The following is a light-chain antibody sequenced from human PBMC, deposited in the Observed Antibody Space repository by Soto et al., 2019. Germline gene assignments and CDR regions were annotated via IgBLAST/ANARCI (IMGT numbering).Light chain of an antibody. CDR2: GDN. Sequence: QSVLTQPPSVSGAPGQRVTIPCTGSSSNVGSFYDVHWYQQLPGTVPKLLIYGDNNRPSGVPDRFSGSKSGTSASLAITGLQPEDEADYYCQSYDNSLSHVVFGGGTKLTVL. J-gene: IGLJ2*01. CDR3: QSYDNSLSHVV. V-gene: IGLV1-40*01. CDR1: SSNVGSFYD.